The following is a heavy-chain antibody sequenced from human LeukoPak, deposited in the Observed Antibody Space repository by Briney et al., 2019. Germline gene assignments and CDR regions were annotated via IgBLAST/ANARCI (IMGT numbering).Heavy chain of an antibody. CDR3: ARDRWVVPAAIDY. V-gene: IGHV4-30-4*08. CDR2: IYYSGST. Sequence: PSETLSLTRTVSGGSISSADYYWSWIRQPPGKGLEWIGYIYYSGSTYYNPSLKSRVTISVDTSKNQFSLKLSSVTAADTAVYYCARDRWVVPAAIDYWGQGTLVTVSS. CDR1: GGSISSADYY. D-gene: IGHD2-2*01. J-gene: IGHJ4*02.